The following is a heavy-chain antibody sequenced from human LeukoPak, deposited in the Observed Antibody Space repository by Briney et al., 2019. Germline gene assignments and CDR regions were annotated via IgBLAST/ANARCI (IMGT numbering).Heavy chain of an antibody. V-gene: IGHV3-9*01. CDR3: AKDSERNYDSSGSFDY. J-gene: IGHJ4*02. D-gene: IGHD3-22*01. CDR2: ISWNSGSI. CDR1: GFTFDDYA. Sequence: RTGGSLRLSCAASGFTFDDYAMHWVRQAPGKGLEWVSGISWNSGSIGNADSVKGRFTISRDNAKNSLYLQMNSLRAEDTALYYCAKDSERNYDSSGSFDYWGQGTLVTVSS.